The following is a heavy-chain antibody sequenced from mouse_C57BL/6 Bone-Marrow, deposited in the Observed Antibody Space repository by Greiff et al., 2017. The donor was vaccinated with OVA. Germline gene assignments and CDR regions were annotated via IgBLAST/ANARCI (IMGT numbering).Heavy chain of an antibody. Sequence: VQLQQPGAELVKPGASVKLSCKASGYTFTSYWMQWVKQRPGQGLEWIGEIDPSDSYTNYNQKFKGKATCTVDTSSSPAYRQLSSLTSEDSAVYYCASAVFSYGGQGTLVTVSA. J-gene: IGHJ3*01. CDR2: IDPSDSYT. CDR1: GYTFTSYW. CDR3: ASAVFSY. V-gene: IGHV1-50*01.